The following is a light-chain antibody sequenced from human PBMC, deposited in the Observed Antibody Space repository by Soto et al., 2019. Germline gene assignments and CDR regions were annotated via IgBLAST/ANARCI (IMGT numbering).Light chain of an antibody. CDR1: QSVSIK. CDR3: QQYVSSPWA. Sequence: EIVMTQSPATLSASPGERATLSCRASQSVSIKLAWYQQKPGQAPRLLIYGASRRATGIPDRFTGSGSGTDFTLTISSLEPEDFAVYYCQQYVSSPWAFGQGTKLDIK. CDR2: GAS. V-gene: IGKV3-20*01. J-gene: IGKJ1*01.